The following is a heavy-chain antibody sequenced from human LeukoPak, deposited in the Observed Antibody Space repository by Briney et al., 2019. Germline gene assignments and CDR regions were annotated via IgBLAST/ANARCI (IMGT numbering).Heavy chain of an antibody. D-gene: IGHD3-16*01. CDR2: ISGSGGST. CDR1: GFTFSSYG. Sequence: GGSLRLSCAASGFTFSSYGLSWVRQAPGKGLEWVSAISGSGGSTYYADSVKGRFTFSRDNSKNTLYLQMNSLRPEDTAVYYCARDQTPYYWGQGTLVTVSS. CDR3: ARDQTPYY. J-gene: IGHJ4*01. V-gene: IGHV3-23*01.